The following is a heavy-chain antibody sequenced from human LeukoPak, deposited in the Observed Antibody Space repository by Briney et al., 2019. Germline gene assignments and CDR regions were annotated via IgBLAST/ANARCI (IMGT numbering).Heavy chain of an antibody. J-gene: IGHJ5*02. CDR3: ARVVRGAVTSNCFDP. Sequence: SETLSLTCTVSGGSINDYYWTWIRQAPGKGLEWLGYIPNSGTTDYNPSLKSRVTMSVDTSKNESSLKVTSVTAADTAMYYCARVVRGAVTSNCFDPWGQGTLVTVSS. CDR2: IPNSGTT. D-gene: IGHD4-17*01. CDR1: GGSINDYY. V-gene: IGHV4-59*01.